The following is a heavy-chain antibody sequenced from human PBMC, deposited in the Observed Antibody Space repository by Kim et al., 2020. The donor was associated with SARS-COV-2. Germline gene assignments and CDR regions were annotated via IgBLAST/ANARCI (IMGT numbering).Heavy chain of an antibody. V-gene: IGHV3-23*01. Sequence: GGSLRLSCAASGFTFSSYAMSWVRQAPGKGLEWVSDISGSGGSTYYADSVKGRFTISRDNTKNTLYLQMNSLRVEDTAVYYCAKEMGASAYFDYWGQRALVSLSS. D-gene: IGHD1-26*01. CDR3: AKEMGASAYFDY. CDR2: ISGSGGST. CDR1: GFTFSSYA. J-gene: IGHJ4*02.